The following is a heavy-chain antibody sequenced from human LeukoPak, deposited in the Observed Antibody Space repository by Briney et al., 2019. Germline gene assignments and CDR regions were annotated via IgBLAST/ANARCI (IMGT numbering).Heavy chain of an antibody. J-gene: IGHJ4*02. CDR3: ARDLVDTVMSHLVLFDY. V-gene: IGHV4-61*02. CDR2: IDISVST. CDR1: GGSIRSGRDY. Sequence: PSETLSLTCTVSGGSIRSGRDYWSWIRQSAGTGLEWIGRIDISVSTKYNPSPKSRVTTSVDTSKNQSSLKLSSVTAADTAVYYCARDLVDTVMSHLVLFDYWGQGTLVTVSS. D-gene: IGHD5-18*01.